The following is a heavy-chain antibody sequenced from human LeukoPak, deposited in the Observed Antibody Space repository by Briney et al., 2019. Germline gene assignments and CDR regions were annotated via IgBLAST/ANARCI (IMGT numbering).Heavy chain of an antibody. CDR2: INPSGGST. V-gene: IGHV1-46*01. CDR1: GYTFTGYY. D-gene: IGHD6-19*01. CDR3: AREIPPTVAGQGDFDY. J-gene: IGHJ4*02. Sequence: ASVKVSCKASGYTFTGYYMHWVRQAPGQGLEWMGIINPSGGSTSYAQKFQGRVTMTRDTSTSTVYMELSSLRSEDTAVYYCAREIPPTVAGQGDFDYWGQGTLVTVSS.